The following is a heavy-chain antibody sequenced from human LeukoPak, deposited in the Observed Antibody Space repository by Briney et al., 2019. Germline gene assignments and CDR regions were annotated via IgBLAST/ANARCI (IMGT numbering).Heavy chain of an antibody. CDR3: GRDNGGGRTPIDY. J-gene: IGHJ4*02. CDR1: GFSFSSYS. CDR2: ISSSSSTI. D-gene: IGHD2-8*01. V-gene: IGHV3-48*02. Sequence: GGSLRLSCAASGFSFSSYSMNWVRQAQGKGLERVSYISSSSSTIYYADSVKGRFTISRDNAKNSLYLQMNSLRDDDTAVYYCGRDNGGGRTPIDYWGQGTLVTVSS.